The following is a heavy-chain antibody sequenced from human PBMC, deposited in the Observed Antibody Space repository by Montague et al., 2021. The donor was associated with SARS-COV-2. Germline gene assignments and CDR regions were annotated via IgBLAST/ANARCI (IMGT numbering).Heavy chain of an antibody. CDR2: IYYTGST. CDR1: GGSSSNSVYY. J-gene: IGHJ1*01. CDR3: ARHPQH. Sequence: SETLSLTCTVSGGSSSNSVYYWGWVRQPPGKGLEWIGSIYYTGSTYYNPSLKSRLTISVDTSENQFSLNLRSMTAADTAVYYCARHPQHWGQGTLVTVSS. V-gene: IGHV4-39*01.